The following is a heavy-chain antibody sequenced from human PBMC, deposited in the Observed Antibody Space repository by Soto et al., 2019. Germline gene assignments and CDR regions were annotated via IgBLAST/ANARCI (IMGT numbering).Heavy chain of an antibody. Sequence: SVKVSCKASGGTFSSYAISWVQQAPGQGLEWMGGIIPIFDTADYAQKFQGRVTITADESTNTAYMELSSLRSEDTAVYYCAGHSSGVPGYYYGMDVWGQGTTVTVSS. V-gene: IGHV1-69*13. CDR1: GGTFSSYA. D-gene: IGHD3-22*01. CDR2: IIPIFDTA. CDR3: AGHSSGVPGYYYGMDV. J-gene: IGHJ6*02.